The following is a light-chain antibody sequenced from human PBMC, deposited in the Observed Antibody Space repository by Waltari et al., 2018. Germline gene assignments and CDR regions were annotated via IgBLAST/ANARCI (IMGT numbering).Light chain of an antibody. CDR3: QHYVRLPAT. Sequence: EILLTQSPRTLSLSPGERATLSCRASQSVTRALAWYQQKPGQAPRLLIYGASNRATGIPDRFSGSGSGTDFSLTISRLEPEDFAVYYCQHYVRLPATFGQGTKVEIK. J-gene: IGKJ1*01. V-gene: IGKV3-20*01. CDR1: QSVTRA. CDR2: GAS.